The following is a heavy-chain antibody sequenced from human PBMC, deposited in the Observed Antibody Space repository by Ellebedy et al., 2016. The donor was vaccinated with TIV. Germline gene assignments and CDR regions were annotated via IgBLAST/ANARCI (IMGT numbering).Heavy chain of an antibody. Sequence: GESLKISCAASGFTVSSFSLTWVRQAPGKGLQWVSIIYTTGLITYADSVRGRFTISRDSSENTLYLQMNRLRADDTAVYYCAKDYTAYSNDVWGQGTLVTVSS. CDR2: IYTTGLI. D-gene: IGHD5-18*01. J-gene: IGHJ4*02. CDR1: GFTVSSFS. V-gene: IGHV3-53*01. CDR3: AKDYTAYSNDV.